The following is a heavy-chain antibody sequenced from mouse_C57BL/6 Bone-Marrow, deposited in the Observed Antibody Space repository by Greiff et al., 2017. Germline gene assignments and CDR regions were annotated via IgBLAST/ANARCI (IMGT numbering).Heavy chain of an antibody. CDR3: ASSYSVNAMDY. D-gene: IGHD2-12*01. CDR1: GFTFSDYG. J-gene: IGHJ4*01. Sequence: EVQLQESGGGLVKPGGSLKLSCAASGFTFSDYGMHWVRQAPEKGLEWVAYISSGSSTIYYADTVKGRFTISRDNAKNTLFLQMTSVRAEDTAMYYCASSYSVNAMDYWGQGTSVTVSS. V-gene: IGHV5-17*01. CDR2: ISSGSSTI.